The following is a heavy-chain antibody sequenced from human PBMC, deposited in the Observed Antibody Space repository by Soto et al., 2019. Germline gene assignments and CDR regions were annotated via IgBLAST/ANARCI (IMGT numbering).Heavy chain of an antibody. J-gene: IGHJ4*02. CDR3: ASLRLGELSLGGYFDY. CDR2: IYYSGST. Sequence: KSSETLSLTCTVSGGSISSSSYYWGWIRQPPGKGLEWIGSIYYSGSTYYNPSLKSRVTISVDTSKNQFSLKLSSVTAADTAVYYCASLRLGELSLGGYFDYWGQGTLVTVSS. CDR1: GGSISSSSYY. V-gene: IGHV4-39*01. D-gene: IGHD3-16*02.